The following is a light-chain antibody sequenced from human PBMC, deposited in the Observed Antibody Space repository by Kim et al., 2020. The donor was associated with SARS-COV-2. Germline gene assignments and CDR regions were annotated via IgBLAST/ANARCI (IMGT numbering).Light chain of an antibody. V-gene: IGKV1-5*03. Sequence: DNQMTQSPVILSASVGDRISITCRSSYNITSWLAWYQQKPGKAPKVLIHEASRLESEVPSRFSGSGYGTVFTLTISSLQPDDFATYYCQEYSSSFGGGTKVDIK. J-gene: IGKJ4*01. CDR2: EAS. CDR3: QEYSSS. CDR1: YNITSW.